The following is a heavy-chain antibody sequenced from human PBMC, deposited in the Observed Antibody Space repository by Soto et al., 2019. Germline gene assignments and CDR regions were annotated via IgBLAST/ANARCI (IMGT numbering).Heavy chain of an antibody. Sequence: SETLSLTCTVSGGSISSYYWSWIRQPPGKGLEWIGYIYYSGSTNYNPSLKSRVTISVDTSKNQFSLKLSSVTAADTAVYYCARSTRIAARLPQPGGWGCMDVWGKGTTVTVSS. CDR3: ARSTRIAARLPQPGGWGCMDV. V-gene: IGHV4-59*08. CDR2: IYYSGST. J-gene: IGHJ6*03. D-gene: IGHD6-6*01. CDR1: GGSISSYY.